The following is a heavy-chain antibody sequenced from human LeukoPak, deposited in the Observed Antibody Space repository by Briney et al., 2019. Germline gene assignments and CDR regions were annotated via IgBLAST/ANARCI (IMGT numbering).Heavy chain of an antibody. CDR1: GYTFTSYG. Sequence: ASVKVSCKASGYTFTSYGISWVRQAPGQGLEWMGGIIPIFGTANYAQKFQGRVTITADESTSTAYMELSSLRSEDTAVYYCRMGSDDYYYGMDVWGQGTTVTVSS. J-gene: IGHJ6*02. CDR2: IIPIFGTA. CDR3: RMGSDDYYYGMDV. V-gene: IGHV1-69*13. D-gene: IGHD6-25*01.